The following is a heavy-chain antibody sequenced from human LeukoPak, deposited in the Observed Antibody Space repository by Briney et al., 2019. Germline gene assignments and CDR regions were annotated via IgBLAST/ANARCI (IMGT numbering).Heavy chain of an antibody. D-gene: IGHD1-26*01. J-gene: IGHJ4*02. V-gene: IGHV1-2*02. Sequence: ASVKVSCKASGYTFTGYYMHWVRQAPGQGLEWMGWINPNSGGTNYAQKFQGRVTMTRDTSISTAYMELGRLRSDDTAVYYCAGSGGSYYYFDYWGQGTLVTVSS. CDR3: AGSGGSYYYFDY. CDR2: INPNSGGT. CDR1: GYTFTGYY.